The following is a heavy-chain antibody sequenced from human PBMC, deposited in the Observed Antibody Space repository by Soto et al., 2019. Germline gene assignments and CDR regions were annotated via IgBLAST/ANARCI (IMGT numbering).Heavy chain of an antibody. Sequence: EVQLLESGGGLVQPGGSLRLSCAASGFTFSSYAMSWVRQAPGKGLEWVSAISGSGGSTYYADSVKGRFTISRDNSKNTLYLHMNSLRAEDTAVYYCAKHYVLRFVECYNWFDPCGQGTLVTVSA. J-gene: IGHJ5*02. V-gene: IGHV3-23*01. D-gene: IGHD3-3*01. CDR1: GFTFSSYA. CDR2: ISGSGGST. CDR3: AKHYVLRFVECYNWFDP.